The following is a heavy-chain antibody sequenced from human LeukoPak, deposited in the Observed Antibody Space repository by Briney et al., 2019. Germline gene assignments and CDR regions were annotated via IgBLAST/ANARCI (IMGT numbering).Heavy chain of an antibody. CDR2: INSDGSST. D-gene: IGHD7-27*01. CDR3: AKGWELGGLQH. Sequence: GGSLRLSCTASGSTFSSHPVHWVRQVPAKGLVWVSRINSDGSSTTYADSVRGRFTISRDNAKSTLYLQMNSLRTEDTAVYYCAKGWELGGLQHWGQGTLVTVSS. CDR1: GSTFSSHP. J-gene: IGHJ1*01. V-gene: IGHV3-74*03.